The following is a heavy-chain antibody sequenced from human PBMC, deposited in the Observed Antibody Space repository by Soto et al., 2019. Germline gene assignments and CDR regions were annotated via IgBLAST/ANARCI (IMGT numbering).Heavy chain of an antibody. D-gene: IGHD6-13*01. CDR3: ARCDRSSGIAAAGTCEY. Sequence: SVKVSCKASGGTFSSYTISWVRQAPGQGLEWMGRIIPILGIANYAQKFQGRVTITADKSTSTAYMELSSLRSEDTAVYYCARCDRSSGIAAAGTCEYWGQGTLVTVSS. CDR1: GGTFSSYT. J-gene: IGHJ4*02. CDR2: IIPILGIA. V-gene: IGHV1-69*02.